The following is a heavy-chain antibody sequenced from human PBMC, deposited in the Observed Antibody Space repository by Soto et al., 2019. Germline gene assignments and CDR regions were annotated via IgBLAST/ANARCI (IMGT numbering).Heavy chain of an antibody. CDR2: ISGSGGST. Sequence: EVQLLESGGGLVQPGGSLRLSCAASGFTFSSYAMNWVRQAPGKGLEWVSGISGSGGSTSYADSVKGRFTISRDSSKNTLSLQMNSLRAEDTAVYYCAKVGGDTGYYYYYMDVWGKGTTVTVS. CDR3: AKVGGDTGYYYYYMDV. D-gene: IGHD4-17*01. CDR1: GFTFSSYA. V-gene: IGHV3-23*01. J-gene: IGHJ6*03.